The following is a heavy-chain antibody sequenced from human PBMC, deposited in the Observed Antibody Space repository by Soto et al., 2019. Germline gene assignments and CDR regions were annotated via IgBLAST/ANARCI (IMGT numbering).Heavy chain of an antibody. CDR3: ARGPSMLIRNHWFDL. D-gene: IGHD1-1*01. CDR2: IYYSGNT. J-gene: IGHJ5*02. CDR1: GGSVSRGNYF. Sequence: NLSIICPGCGGSVSRGNYFWSWMRQPPRKGVEWMGWIYYSGNTYYNPSLKSRVTMSVDSSKNHFSLKLSSVTAADTAVDYCARGPSMLIRNHWFDLWGQGTPVTVSS. V-gene: IGHV4-30-4*08.